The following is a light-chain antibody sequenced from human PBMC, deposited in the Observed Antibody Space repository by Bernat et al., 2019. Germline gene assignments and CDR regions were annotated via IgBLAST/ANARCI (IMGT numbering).Light chain of an antibody. Sequence: DIQLTQSPSFLSASVGDRVTITCRASQGINSYLAWFQKEPGKAPKLLIFAASTLQSGVPSRFSGSESGTEFTLTISSLQPEDFATYYCQQVNSYPWTFGQGIKVELK. J-gene: IGKJ1*01. CDR1: QGINSY. CDR2: AAS. CDR3: QQVNSYPWT. V-gene: IGKV1-9*01.